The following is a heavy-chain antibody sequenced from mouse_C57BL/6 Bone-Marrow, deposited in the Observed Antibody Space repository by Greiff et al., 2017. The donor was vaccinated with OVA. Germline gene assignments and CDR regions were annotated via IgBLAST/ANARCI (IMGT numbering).Heavy chain of an antibody. CDR3: ARNGYYPWFAY. Sequence: VQLHQSGAELVKPGASVKISCKASGYAFSSYWMNWVKQRPGKGLEWIGQIYPGDGDTNYNGKFKGKATLTADKSSSTAYMQLSSLTSEDSAVDFCARNGYYPWFAYWGQGTLVTVSA. D-gene: IGHD2-3*01. V-gene: IGHV1-80*01. CDR2: IYPGDGDT. CDR1: GYAFSSYW. J-gene: IGHJ3*01.